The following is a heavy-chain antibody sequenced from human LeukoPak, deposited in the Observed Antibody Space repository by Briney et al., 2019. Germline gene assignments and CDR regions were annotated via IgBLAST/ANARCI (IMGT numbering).Heavy chain of an antibody. CDR3: ARDQGAILRYFDWYLDI. CDR2: INPNSGGT. CDR1: SYTFTSYG. V-gene: IGHV1-2*02. D-gene: IGHD3-9*01. J-gene: IGHJ3*02. Sequence: ASVKVSCKASSYTFTSYGISWVRQAPGQGLEWMGWINPNSGGTNYAQKFQGRVTMTRDTSISTAYMELSRLRSDDTAVYYCARDQGAILRYFDWYLDIWGQGTMVTVSS.